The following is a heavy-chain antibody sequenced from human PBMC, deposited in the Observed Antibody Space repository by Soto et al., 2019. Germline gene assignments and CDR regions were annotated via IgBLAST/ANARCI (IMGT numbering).Heavy chain of an antibody. CDR1: GFTFSSYA. J-gene: IGHJ4*02. Sequence: QVQLVESGGGVVQPGRSLRLYCAASGFTFSSYAMHWVRQAPGKGLEWVAVISYDGSNKYYADSVKGRFTISRDNSKNTLYLQMNSLRAEDTAVYYCARAIVGATTSGYWGQGTLVTVSS. D-gene: IGHD1-26*01. CDR2: ISYDGSNK. V-gene: IGHV3-30-3*01. CDR3: ARAIVGATTSGY.